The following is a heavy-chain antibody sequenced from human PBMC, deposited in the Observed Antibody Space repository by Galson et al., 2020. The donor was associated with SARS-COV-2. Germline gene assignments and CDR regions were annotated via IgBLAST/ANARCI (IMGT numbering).Heavy chain of an antibody. V-gene: IGHV3-21*01. CDR1: GFTFSSYS. D-gene: IGHD3-22*01. CDR2: ISSSSSYI. CDR3: ARVSGAWYYYDSSGYADY. Sequence: GESLKISCAASGFTFSSYSMNWVRQAPGKGLEWVSSISSSSSYIYYADSVKGRFTISRDNTKNSLYLQMNSLRAEDTAVYYCARVSGAWYYYDSSGYADYWGQGTLVTVSS. J-gene: IGHJ4*02.